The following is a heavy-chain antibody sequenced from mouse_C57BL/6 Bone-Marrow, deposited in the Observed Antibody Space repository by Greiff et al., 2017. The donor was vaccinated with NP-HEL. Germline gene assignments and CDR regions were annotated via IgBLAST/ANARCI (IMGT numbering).Heavy chain of an antibody. CDR3: ARPLIYYYGSSPFDY. D-gene: IGHD1-1*01. J-gene: IGHJ2*01. CDR2: IHPNSGST. CDR1: GYTFTSYW. V-gene: IGHV1-64*01. Sequence: VQLQQPGAELVKPGASVKLSCKASGYTFTSYWMHWVKQRPGQGLEWIGMIHPNSGSTNYNEKFKSKATLTVDKSSSTAYMQLSSLTSEDSAVYYCARPLIYYYGSSPFDYWGQGTTLTVSS.